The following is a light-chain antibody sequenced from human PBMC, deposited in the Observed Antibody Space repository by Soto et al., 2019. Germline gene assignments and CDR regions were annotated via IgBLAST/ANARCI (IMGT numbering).Light chain of an antibody. CDR3: QQLTSYPRST. CDR1: QSISSY. Sequence: DIQMTQSPSSLSASVGDRVTITCRASQSISSYLNWYQQKPGKAPKLLIYAASSLQSGVPSRFSGSGSGTEFTLTISSLQPEDFATYHCQQLTSYPRSTFGRGHDWRL. J-gene: IGKJ5*01. V-gene: IGKV1-9*01. CDR2: AAS.